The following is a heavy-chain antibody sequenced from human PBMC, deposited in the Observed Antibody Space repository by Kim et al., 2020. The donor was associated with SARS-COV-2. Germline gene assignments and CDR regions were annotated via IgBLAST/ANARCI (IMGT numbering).Heavy chain of an antibody. Sequence: SETLSLTCAVYGGSFSGYYWSWIRQPPGKGLEWIGEINHSGSTNYNPSLKSRVTISVDTSKNQFSLKLSSVTAADPAVYYCARGGDFWSGFHPTRTRHN. V-gene: IGHV4-34*01. CDR2: INHSGST. D-gene: IGHD3-3*01. CDR1: GGSFSGYY. CDR3: ARGGDFWSGFHPTRTRHN. J-gene: IGHJ5*01.